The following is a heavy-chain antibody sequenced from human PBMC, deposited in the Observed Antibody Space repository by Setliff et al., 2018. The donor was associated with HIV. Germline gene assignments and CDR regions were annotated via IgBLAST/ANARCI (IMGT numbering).Heavy chain of an antibody. Sequence: SETLSLTCTVSGGSISNNDYWGWIRQPPGKGLEWIGSFYYGGNTYYNPSLKNRVTMSVDTSKNQFSLRVTSVTAADSSIFYCARKSRYSDTSGYFKHYIYYYLDVWGKGTTVTVSS. CDR2: FYYGGNT. CDR1: GGSISNNDY. V-gene: IGHV4-39*07. D-gene: IGHD3-22*01. CDR3: ARKSRYSDTSGYFKHYIYYYLDV. J-gene: IGHJ6*03.